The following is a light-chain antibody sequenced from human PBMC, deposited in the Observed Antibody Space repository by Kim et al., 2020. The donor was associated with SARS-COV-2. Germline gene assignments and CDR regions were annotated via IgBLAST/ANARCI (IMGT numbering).Light chain of an antibody. CDR1: SSDVGSYNR. CDR3: SSQTITSTWV. V-gene: IGLV2-18*02. Sequence: GQSITSSCSGTSSDVGSYNRVSWYQQPPGTAPKHNIYEVSNRPTGVPDRFSGSKSGNTASLTISGLQAEDEADYYCSSQTITSTWVFGGGTQLTVL. J-gene: IGLJ3*02. CDR2: EVS.